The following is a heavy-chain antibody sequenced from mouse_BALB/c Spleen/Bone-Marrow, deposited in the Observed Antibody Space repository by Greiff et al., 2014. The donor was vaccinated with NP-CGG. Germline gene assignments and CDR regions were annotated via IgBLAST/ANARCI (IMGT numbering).Heavy chain of an antibody. CDR3: ARPPYYGNYVDY. D-gene: IGHD2-10*01. J-gene: IGHJ2*01. V-gene: IGHV1-19*01. CDR2: VNPYNGGT. Sequence: VQLKESGPELVKPGASVKMSCKASGYTFTDYYMDFEWIGRVNPYNGGTSYNQKFKGKATLTVDKSSSTAYMELNSLTSEDSAVYYCARPPYYGNYVDYWGQGTTLTVSS. CDR1: GYTFTDYY.